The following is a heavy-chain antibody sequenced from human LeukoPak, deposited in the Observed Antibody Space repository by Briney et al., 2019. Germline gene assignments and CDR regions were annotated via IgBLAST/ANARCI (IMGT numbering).Heavy chain of an antibody. CDR1: GFTFSSYG. CDR2: IRYDGSNK. CDR3: AKDGATSYYYYYMDV. D-gene: IGHD1-26*01. J-gene: IGHJ6*03. V-gene: IGHV3-30*02. Sequence: GRSLRLSCAASGFTFSSYGMHWVRQAPGKGLEWVTFIRYDGSNKYYADSVKGRFTISRDNSKNTLYLRMNSLRAEDTAVYYCAKDGATSYYYYYMDVWGKGTTVTISS.